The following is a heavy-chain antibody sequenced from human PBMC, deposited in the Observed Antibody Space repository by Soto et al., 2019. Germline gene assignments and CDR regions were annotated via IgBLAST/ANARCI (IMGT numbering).Heavy chain of an antibody. J-gene: IGHJ6*02. CDR1: GYTFTGYY. Sequence: ASVKVSCKASGYTFTGYYMHWVRQAPGQGLEWMGWINPNSGGTNYAQKFQGRVTMTRDTSISTAYMELSRLRSDDTAVYYCARVRRTHYYDSSGYPPHYGMDVWGQGTTVTVSS. CDR3: ARVRRTHYYDSSGYPPHYGMDV. D-gene: IGHD3-22*01. V-gene: IGHV1-2*02. CDR2: INPNSGGT.